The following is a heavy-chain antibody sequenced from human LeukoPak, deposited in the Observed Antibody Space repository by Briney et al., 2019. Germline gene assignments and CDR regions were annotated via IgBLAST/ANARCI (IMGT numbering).Heavy chain of an antibody. Sequence: PGGSLRLSCAASGFTLTTYAMTWVRQAPGRGLEWVANINQDGSQKYSVDSVKGRFTISRDNAKSSLYLQMNSLRAEDTAVYYCVRGSSGTAVRGISWAWFDPWGQGTLVTVSS. CDR1: GFTLTTYA. CDR2: INQDGSQK. D-gene: IGHD3-10*01. V-gene: IGHV3-7*05. CDR3: VRGSSGTAVRGISWAWFDP. J-gene: IGHJ5*02.